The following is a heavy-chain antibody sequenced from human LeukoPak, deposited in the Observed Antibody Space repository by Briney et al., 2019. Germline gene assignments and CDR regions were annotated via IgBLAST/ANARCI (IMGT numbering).Heavy chain of an antibody. CDR3: ERFGSSGDAFDI. V-gene: IGHV4-59*01. D-gene: IGHD1-26*01. J-gene: IGHJ3*02. CDR2: IYYSGST. CDR1: GGSISSYY. Sequence: SETLSLTCAVSGGSISSYYWSWIRQPPGKGLEWMGDIYYSGSTNYNPSLKSRVTISVDTPKQQFSLMRASVTAADTAVYYSERFGSSGDAFDIWGQGTMVTVSS.